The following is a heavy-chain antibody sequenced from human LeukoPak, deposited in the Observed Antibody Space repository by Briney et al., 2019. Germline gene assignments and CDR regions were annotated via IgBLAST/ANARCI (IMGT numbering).Heavy chain of an antibody. V-gene: IGHV3-48*03. D-gene: IGHD2-15*01. Sequence: PGGSLRLSXAASGFTFSSYEMNWVRQAPGKGLEWVSYISSSGSTIYYADSVKGRFTISRDNAKNSLYLQMNSLRAEDTAVYYCACSRREVAVPKYWGQGTLVTVSS. CDR2: ISSSGSTI. CDR1: GFTFSSYE. J-gene: IGHJ4*02. CDR3: ACSRREVAVPKY.